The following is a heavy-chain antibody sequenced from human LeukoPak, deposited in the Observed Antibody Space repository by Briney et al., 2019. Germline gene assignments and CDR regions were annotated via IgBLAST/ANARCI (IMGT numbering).Heavy chain of an antibody. Sequence: ASVKVSCKASGYTFTSYGISWVRQAPGQGLEWMGWISAYNGNTNYAQKLQGRVTMTTDTSTSTAYMELRSLRSDDTAVYYCARDESDFWSGKHYYYYYMDVWGKGTTVTVSS. CDR2: ISAYNGNT. J-gene: IGHJ6*03. CDR1: GYTFTSYG. D-gene: IGHD3-3*01. V-gene: IGHV1-18*01. CDR3: ARDESDFWSGKHYYYYYMDV.